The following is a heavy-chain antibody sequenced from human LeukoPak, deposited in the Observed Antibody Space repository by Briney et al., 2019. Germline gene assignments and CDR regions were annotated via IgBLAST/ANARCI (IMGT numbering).Heavy chain of an antibody. Sequence: GGSLRLSCAASGFTFNNYAMNWVRQAPGKGLEWVSCISGGGETTYYADSAKGRFTISRDNSQNTLYLQMSSLRAEDTAVYYCARDYADYVGYFFFDYWGQGTLVTVSS. J-gene: IGHJ4*02. V-gene: IGHV3-23*01. CDR2: ISGGGETT. CDR1: GFTFNNYA. CDR3: ARDYADYVGYFFFDY. D-gene: IGHD4-17*01.